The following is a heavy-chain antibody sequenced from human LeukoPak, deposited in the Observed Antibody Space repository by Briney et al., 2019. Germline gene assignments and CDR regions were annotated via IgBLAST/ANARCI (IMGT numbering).Heavy chain of an antibody. CDR1: GYTFTSYG. D-gene: IGHD6-19*01. J-gene: IGHJ4*02. V-gene: IGHV1-18*01. CDR3: ARAGGTIAVAGNFDY. Sequence: ASVKVSRKASGYTFTSYGISWVRQAPGQGLEWMGWISAYNGNTNYAQKLQGRVTMTTDTSTSTAYMELRSLRSDDTAVYYCARAGGTIAVAGNFDYWGQGTLVTVSS. CDR2: ISAYNGNT.